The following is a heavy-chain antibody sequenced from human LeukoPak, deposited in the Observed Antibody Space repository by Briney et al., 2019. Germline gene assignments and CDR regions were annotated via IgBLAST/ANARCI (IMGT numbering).Heavy chain of an antibody. Sequence: PGGSLRLSCAASRFSFSTYAMSWVRQAPGKGLEWVSVIRGSGGSAFYTDSVKGRFTISRDNSKNTLYLQMNTLRAGDTAVYYCARDSRGYYNAFDVWGQGTMATVSS. J-gene: IGHJ3*01. CDR2: IRGSGGSA. D-gene: IGHD3-22*01. CDR1: RFSFSTYA. CDR3: ARDSRGYYNAFDV. V-gene: IGHV3-23*01.